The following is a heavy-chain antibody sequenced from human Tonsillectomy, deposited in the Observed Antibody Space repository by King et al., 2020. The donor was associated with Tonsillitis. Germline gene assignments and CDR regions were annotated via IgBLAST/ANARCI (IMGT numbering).Heavy chain of an antibody. Sequence: VQLVESGGGLVQPGGSLRLSCAASGFNVSSNYMSWVRQAPGKGLVWVSIIYSGDSTYYTDSVKGRFTISRDNFKNTLYLQMNSLRAEDTAVYYCARDLVSEGSGYYYGGFDYWGQGTLVTVSS. J-gene: IGHJ4*02. CDR2: IYSGDST. V-gene: IGHV3-66*01. CDR3: ARDLVSEGSGYYYGGFDY. CDR1: GFNVSSNY. D-gene: IGHD3-22*01.